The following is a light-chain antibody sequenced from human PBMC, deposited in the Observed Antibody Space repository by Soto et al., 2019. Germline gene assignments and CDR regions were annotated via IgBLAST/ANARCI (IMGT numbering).Light chain of an antibody. J-gene: IGLJ1*01. V-gene: IGLV2-18*01. CDR3: SLYTSSSLYV. Sequence: SVLTQPPSVSGSPGQSVTISFTGTSSDVGSYNRVSWYQQPPGTAPKLMIYEVSNRPSGVPDRFSGSKSGNTASLTISGLQAEDEADYYCSLYTSSSLYVFGTGTKVTVL. CDR2: EVS. CDR1: SSDVGSYNR.